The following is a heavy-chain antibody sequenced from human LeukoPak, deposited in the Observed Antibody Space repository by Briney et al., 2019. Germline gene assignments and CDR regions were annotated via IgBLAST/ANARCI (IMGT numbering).Heavy chain of an antibody. Sequence: ASVKVSCKASGGTFSSYAISWVRQAPGQGLERMGGIIPIFGTANYAQKFQGRVTITADESTSTAYMELSSLRSEDTAVYYCARGPEEDSSGYYDLYYYYGMDVWGQGTTVTVSS. V-gene: IGHV1-69*13. D-gene: IGHD3-22*01. CDR1: GGTFSSYA. J-gene: IGHJ6*02. CDR2: IIPIFGTA. CDR3: ARGPEEDSSGYYDLYYYYGMDV.